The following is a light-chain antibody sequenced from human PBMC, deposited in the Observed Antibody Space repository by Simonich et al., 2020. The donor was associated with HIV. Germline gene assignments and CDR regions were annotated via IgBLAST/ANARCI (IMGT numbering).Light chain of an antibody. CDR1: SSDVGGSNF. V-gene: IGLV2-11*01. CDR3: CSYAGTYTLV. Sequence: QSALTQPRSVSWSPGQSVTISCTGTSSDVGGSNFVSWSQHYPGEAPKLMIYDVSKRPSVVPDRFSGSKSGNTASLTISGLQAEDEGDYYCCSYAGTYTLVFGGGTELTVL. CDR2: DVS. J-gene: IGLJ3*02.